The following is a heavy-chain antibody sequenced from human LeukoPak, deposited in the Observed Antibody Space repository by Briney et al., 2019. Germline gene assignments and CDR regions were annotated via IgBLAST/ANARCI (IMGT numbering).Heavy chain of an antibody. Sequence: GGSLRLSCAASGFTFSSFGMHWVRQAPGGGLEWVTIVGYDESIKYYADSVKDRFTISRDNSKNTVHLQMNSLRAEDTAVYYCARGSGGYQYLMDVWGQGATVIVSS. CDR2: VGYDESIK. V-gene: IGHV3-33*08. CDR1: GFTFSSFG. CDR3: ARGSGGYQYLMDV. D-gene: IGHD2-15*01. J-gene: IGHJ6*02.